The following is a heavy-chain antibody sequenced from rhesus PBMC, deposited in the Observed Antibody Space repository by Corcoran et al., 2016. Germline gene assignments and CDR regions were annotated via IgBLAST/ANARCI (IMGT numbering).Heavy chain of an antibody. Sequence: QVQLVQSGAEVKKPGASVKLSCKASGYTFTSYYITWVRQAPGQVLEWMGWTNPTNDNTVYAQKFQGRVTMTRDTSTSTAYMELSSLRSEDTAVYYCTRARFTNHFDYWGQGVLVTVSS. D-gene: IGHD7-45*01. CDR2: TNPTNDNT. CDR1: GYTFTSYY. V-gene: IGHV1S9*01. CDR3: TRARFTNHFDY. J-gene: IGHJ4*01.